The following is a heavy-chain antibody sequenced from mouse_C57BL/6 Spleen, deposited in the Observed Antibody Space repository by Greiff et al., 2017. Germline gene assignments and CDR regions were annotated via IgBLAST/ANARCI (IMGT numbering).Heavy chain of an antibody. Sequence: VQLQQPGAELVKPGASVKLSCKATGYTFTGYWIEWVKQRPGHGLEWIGEILPGSGSTNYNEKFKGKATFTADTSSNTAYMQLSSLTTEDSAIYYCASPRWLLPHWYFDVWGTGTTVTVSS. CDR2: ILPGSGST. J-gene: IGHJ1*03. CDR3: ASPRWLLPHWYFDV. CDR1: GYTFTGYW. V-gene: IGHV1-9*01. D-gene: IGHD2-3*01.